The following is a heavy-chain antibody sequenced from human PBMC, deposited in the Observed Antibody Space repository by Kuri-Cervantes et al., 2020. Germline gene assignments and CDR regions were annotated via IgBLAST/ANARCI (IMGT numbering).Heavy chain of an antibody. CDR1: GGSVSSGSYY. V-gene: IGHV4-61*01. CDR3: ASPQWFGDLILRYGMDV. J-gene: IGHJ6*02. Sequence: SETLSLTCTVSGGSVSSGSYYWSWIRQPPGKGLEWIGYIYYSGSTNYNPSLKSRVTISVGTSKNQLSLNLSSVTAADTAVYYCASPQWFGDLILRYGMDVWGQGTMVTVSS. CDR2: IYYSGST. D-gene: IGHD3-10*01.